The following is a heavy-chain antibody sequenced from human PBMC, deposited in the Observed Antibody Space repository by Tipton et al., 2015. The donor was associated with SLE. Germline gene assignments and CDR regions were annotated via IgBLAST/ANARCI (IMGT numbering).Heavy chain of an antibody. D-gene: IGHD3-3*01. CDR1: GGSISSSSYY. V-gene: IGHV4-39*07. Sequence: TLSLTCTVSGGSISSSSYYWGWIRQPPGKGLEWIGSIYYSGSTYYNPSLKSQVTISVDTSKNQFSLKLSSVTAADTAVYYCARDNFWNRGYYFGGGEDYYYYYMDVWGKGTTVTVSS. CDR3: ARDNFWNRGYYFGGGEDYYYYYMDV. CDR2: IYYSGST. J-gene: IGHJ6*03.